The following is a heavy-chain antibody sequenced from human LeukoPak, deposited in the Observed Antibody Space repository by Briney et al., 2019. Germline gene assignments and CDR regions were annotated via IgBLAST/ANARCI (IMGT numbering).Heavy chain of an antibody. CDR3: ARSMVRGVIINWFDP. V-gene: IGHV1-2*02. Sequence: ASVKVSCKAFGYTFTGYYMHWVRQAPGQGLEWMGWINPNSGGTNYAQKFQGRVTMTRDTSISTAYMELSRLRSDDTAVYYCARSMVRGVIINWFDPWGQGTLVTVSS. J-gene: IGHJ5*02. CDR2: INPNSGGT. D-gene: IGHD3-10*01. CDR1: GYTFTGYY.